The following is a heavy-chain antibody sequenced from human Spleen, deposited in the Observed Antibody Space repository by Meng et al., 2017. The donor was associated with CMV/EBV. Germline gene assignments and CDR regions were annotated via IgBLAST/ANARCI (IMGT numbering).Heavy chain of an antibody. CDR2: FDPEDGEK. CDR3: ARRYYDVLTGYYYFDQ. D-gene: IGHD3-9*01. J-gene: IGHJ4*02. CDR1: GYIFTELS. Sequence: ASVKVSCKVSGYIFTELSIHWVRQAPGKGLEWMGGFDPEDGEKFYAQKFQGRVTITADTSTSTAYMELRSLRSDDTAVYYCARRYYDVLTGYYYFDQWGQGTQVTVSS. V-gene: IGHV1-24*01.